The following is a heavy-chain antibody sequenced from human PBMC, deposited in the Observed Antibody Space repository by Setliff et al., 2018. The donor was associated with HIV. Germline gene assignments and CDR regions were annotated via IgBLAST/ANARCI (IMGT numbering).Heavy chain of an antibody. Sequence: PSETLSLTCTVSGGSITGYYWGWIRQPPGKGLEWIGSIYHNGITYYNPSLKSRVTISVDTSQNQFSLKLTSVTAADTAVYFCTREGSYYDRTGYWPVFDDWGQGTLVTVSS. CDR2: IYHNGIT. V-gene: IGHV4-38-2*02. CDR3: TREGSYYDRTGYWPVFDD. J-gene: IGHJ4*02. CDR1: GGSITGYY. D-gene: IGHD3-22*01.